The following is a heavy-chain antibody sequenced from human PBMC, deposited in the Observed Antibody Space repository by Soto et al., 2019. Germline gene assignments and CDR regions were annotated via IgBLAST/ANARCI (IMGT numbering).Heavy chain of an antibody. CDR1: GFSLSTSGVG. J-gene: IGHJ6*02. Sequence: QITLKESGPTLVKPTQTLTLTCTFSGFSLSTSGVGVAWIRQPPGKALEWLALIYWDDDKRYRPSLESRLTITKDTYKHQVVLTMTNMDSVDTATYYCAYLPCSGGSCYWFAFSGMDVWGPGTTVTVSS. V-gene: IGHV2-5*02. CDR3: AYLPCSGGSCYWFAFSGMDV. D-gene: IGHD2-15*01. CDR2: IYWDDDK.